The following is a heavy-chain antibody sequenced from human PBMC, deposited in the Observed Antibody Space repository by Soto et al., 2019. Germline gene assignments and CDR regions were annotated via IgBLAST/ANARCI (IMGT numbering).Heavy chain of an antibody. CDR3: AREGSGYNF. D-gene: IGHD5-12*01. J-gene: IGHJ1*01. Sequence: GASVKVSCKASGGTFSSFGISRVRQAPGQGLEWMGGIIPVFGRPNYAQRFRGRLTITADESTNTCYMELIDLESEDTAVYYCAREGSGYNFWGQGTQVTVSS. V-gene: IGHV1-69*13. CDR2: IIPVFGRP. CDR1: GGTFSSFG.